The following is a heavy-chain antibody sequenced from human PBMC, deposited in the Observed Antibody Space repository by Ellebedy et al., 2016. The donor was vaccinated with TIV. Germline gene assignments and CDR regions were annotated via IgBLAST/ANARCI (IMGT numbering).Heavy chain of an antibody. D-gene: IGHD5-18*01. Sequence: AASVKVSCKAFGYTFTSYYIHWVRQAPGQRLEYMGWINPSGNPHYPQKFQGRVSMSRDTSTGTAYMDLSSLTSDDTAVYYCARGGIGNSFGYPYFDYWGQGTLVAVSS. CDR2: INPSGNP. J-gene: IGHJ4*02. CDR3: ARGGIGNSFGYPYFDY. V-gene: IGHV1-2*02. CDR1: GYTFTSYY.